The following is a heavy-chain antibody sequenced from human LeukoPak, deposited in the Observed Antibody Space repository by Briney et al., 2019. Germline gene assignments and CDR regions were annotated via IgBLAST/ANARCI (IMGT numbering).Heavy chain of an antibody. Sequence: PSGTLSLTCAVYGGSFSGYYWSWIRQSPGKGLEWIGEINHSGSTNYNPSLKSRVTISVDTSKNQFSLELSSVTAADTAVYYCARHQLLRYFDWWGQGTLVTVSS. CDR3: ARHQLLRYFDW. J-gene: IGHJ4*02. V-gene: IGHV4-34*01. CDR1: GGSFSGYY. CDR2: INHSGST. D-gene: IGHD3-9*01.